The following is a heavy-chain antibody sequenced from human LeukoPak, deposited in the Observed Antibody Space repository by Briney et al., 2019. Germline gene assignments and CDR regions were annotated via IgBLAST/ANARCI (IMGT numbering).Heavy chain of an antibody. CDR2: INHSGST. Sequence: SETLSLTCAVYGGSFSGYYWSWIRQPPGKGLEWIGEINHSGSTNYNPSLKSRVTISVDTSKNQFSLKLSSVTAADTAVYYCARGHSSGWYALRSPFDYWGQGTLVTVSS. CDR3: ARGHSSGWYALRSPFDY. CDR1: GGSFSGYY. J-gene: IGHJ4*02. D-gene: IGHD6-19*01. V-gene: IGHV4-34*01.